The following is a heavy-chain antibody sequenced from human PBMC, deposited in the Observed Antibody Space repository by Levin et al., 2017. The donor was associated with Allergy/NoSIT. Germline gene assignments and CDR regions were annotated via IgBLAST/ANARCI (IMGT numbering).Heavy chain of an antibody. CDR1: GGTFNTYA. Sequence: KPGESLKISCKVSGGTFNTYAVSWVRQAPGQGLEWMGGIIPAFDTPNYAQKFQGRVTITADRSTSTVYMELISLRSEDTALYYCARPLVPPIYDYGLDYWGQGTLVTVSS. CDR3: ARPLVPPIYDYGLDY. V-gene: IGHV1-69*06. CDR2: IIPAFDTP. J-gene: IGHJ4*02. D-gene: IGHD4-17*01.